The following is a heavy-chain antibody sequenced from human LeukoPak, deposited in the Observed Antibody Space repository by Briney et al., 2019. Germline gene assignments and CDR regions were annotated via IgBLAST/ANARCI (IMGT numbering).Heavy chain of an antibody. D-gene: IGHD2-15*01. J-gene: IGHJ1*01. CDR2: VNPGGSVQ. CDR3: ATTFPYCSEDNCAL. V-gene: IGHV3-7*01. Sequence: GGSLRLSCIASGAAIGSSWMSWVRQSPGKRLEWVANVNPGGSVQNYVDSVTGRFTISRDNAKNSLYLQMNNLRADDTAVYYCATTFPYCSEDNCALGGQGTLVTVSS. CDR1: GAAIGSSW.